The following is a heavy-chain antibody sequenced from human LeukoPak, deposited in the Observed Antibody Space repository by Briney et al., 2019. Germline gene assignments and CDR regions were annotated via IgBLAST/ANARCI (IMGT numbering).Heavy chain of an antibody. CDR3: ARARLEYRSGWYYFDY. D-gene: IGHD6-19*01. V-gene: IGHV4-34*01. CDR1: GGSFSGYY. CDR2: INHSGST. J-gene: IGHJ4*02. Sequence: SETLSLTCAVYGGSFSGYYWSWIRQPPGKGLEWIGEINHSGSTTYNPSPRSRVTISVDTSKNQFSLKLSSVTAADTAVYYCARARLEYRSGWYYFDYWGQGTLVTVSS.